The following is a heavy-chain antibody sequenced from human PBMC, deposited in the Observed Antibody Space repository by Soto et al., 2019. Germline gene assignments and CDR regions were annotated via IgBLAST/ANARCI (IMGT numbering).Heavy chain of an antibody. CDR2: IYYSGST. Sequence: PSETLSLTCIVSGGSISNYYWSWIRQPPGKGLEWIGYIYYSGSTNYNPSLQSRVTISVDTSKNQFSLKLSSVTAADTAVYYCAREIAGSGINWFDPWGQGTLVTVSS. CDR1: GGSISNYY. D-gene: IGHD1-26*01. CDR3: AREIAGSGINWFDP. J-gene: IGHJ5*02. V-gene: IGHV4-59*12.